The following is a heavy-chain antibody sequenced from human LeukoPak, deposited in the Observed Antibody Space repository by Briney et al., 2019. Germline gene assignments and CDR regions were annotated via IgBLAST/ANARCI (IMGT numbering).Heavy chain of an antibody. CDR2: INPSGGST. CDR3: ARARTKWELLDY. V-gene: IGHV1-46*01. D-gene: IGHD1-26*01. J-gene: IGHJ4*02. Sequence: ASVKVSSKASGYTFTSYYMHWVRQAPGQGLEWMGLINPSGGSTSYAQKFQGRVTMTRDTSTSTVYMELSSLRSEDTAVYYCARARTKWELLDYWGQGTLVTVSS. CDR1: GYTFTSYY.